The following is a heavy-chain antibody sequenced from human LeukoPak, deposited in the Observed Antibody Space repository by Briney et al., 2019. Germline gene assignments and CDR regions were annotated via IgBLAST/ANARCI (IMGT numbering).Heavy chain of an antibody. CDR2: VGVTNDYV. V-gene: IGHV3-9*01. CDR1: GFSFSDSA. CDR3: VKAGTGYCTGGKCYRPFDF. Sequence: GGSLRLSCAASGFSFSDSAMHWVRQAPGKGLEWVSGVGVTNDYVAYADSVKGRFSISRDNAKNSLYLQMNSLRAEDTALCHCVKAGTGYCTGGKCYRPFDFWGQGALVTVSS. J-gene: IGHJ4*02. D-gene: IGHD2-8*02.